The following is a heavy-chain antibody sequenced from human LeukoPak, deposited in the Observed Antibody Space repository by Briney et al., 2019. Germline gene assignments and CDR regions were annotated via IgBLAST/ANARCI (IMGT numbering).Heavy chain of an antibody. D-gene: IGHD4-23*01. CDR3: ARRNYGGMYDY. J-gene: IGHJ4*02. V-gene: IGHV3-48*01. Sequence: PGGSLRLSCAASGFTFSSHSMNWVRQAPGKGLEWVSYISSSSSTIYYADSVKGRFTISRDNAKNSLYLQMNSLRAEDTAVYYCARRNYGGMYDYWGQGTLVTVSS. CDR2: ISSSSSTI. CDR1: GFTFSSHS.